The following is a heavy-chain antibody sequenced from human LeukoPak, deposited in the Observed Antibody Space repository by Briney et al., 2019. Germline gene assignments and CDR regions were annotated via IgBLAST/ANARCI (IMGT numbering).Heavy chain of an antibody. CDR1: GFTFHDYA. Sequence: PGGSLRLSCAASGFTFHDYAVHWVRQVPGKGLEWVSGITWNSGSVLYADSVRGRFTISRGNAKNSLYLQMNSLRPEDMAFYYCAKGLGVASLIVDALDMWGQGTMVTV. J-gene: IGHJ3*02. D-gene: IGHD3/OR15-3a*01. CDR3: AKGLGVASLIVDALDM. CDR2: ITWNSGSV. V-gene: IGHV3-9*03.